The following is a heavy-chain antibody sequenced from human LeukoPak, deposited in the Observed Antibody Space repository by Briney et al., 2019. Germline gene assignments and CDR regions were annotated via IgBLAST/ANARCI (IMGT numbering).Heavy chain of an antibody. CDR1: GFTFSSYS. J-gene: IGHJ6*02. CDR3: ARDWGYYYYYGMDV. Sequence: GGSLRLSCAASGFTFSSYSMTWVRQAPGKGLEWVSSISSSSSYIYYADSVKGRFTISRDNAKNSLYLQMNSLRAEDTAVYYCARDWGYYYYYGMDVWGQGTTVTVSS. D-gene: IGHD3-16*01. CDR2: ISSSSSYI. V-gene: IGHV3-21*01.